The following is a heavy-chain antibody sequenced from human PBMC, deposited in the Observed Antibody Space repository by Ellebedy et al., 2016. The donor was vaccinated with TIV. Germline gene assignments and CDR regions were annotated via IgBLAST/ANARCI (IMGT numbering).Heavy chain of an antibody. V-gene: IGHV1-24*01. CDR1: GYTLTELL. CDR2: VDPEDGKR. Sequence: ASVKVSCKVSGYTLTELLMHWVRQAPGKGPEWMGGVDPEDGKRIYAQKFQGRVTMTEDTSTDTAYIDVSSLRPEDTAVYYCATLVRYTYGCRGMDVWGQGTTVTVSS. J-gene: IGHJ6*02. D-gene: IGHD5-18*01. CDR3: ATLVRYTYGCRGMDV.